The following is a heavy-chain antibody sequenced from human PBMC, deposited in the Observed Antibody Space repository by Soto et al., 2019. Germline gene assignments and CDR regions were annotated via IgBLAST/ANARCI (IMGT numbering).Heavy chain of an antibody. CDR1: GYAFSSYY. Sequence: ASVKVSCKASGYAFSSYYVSWVRQAPGQGLEWMGSISGYNSDIKYAQKHQGRVTMTTDTSTSKAFMELRSLISDDTAVYFCVRGGAAPSENAFDIWGQGTMVTVSS. D-gene: IGHD6-25*01. CDR3: VRGGAAPSENAFDI. CDR2: ISGYNSDI. V-gene: IGHV1-18*01. J-gene: IGHJ3*02.